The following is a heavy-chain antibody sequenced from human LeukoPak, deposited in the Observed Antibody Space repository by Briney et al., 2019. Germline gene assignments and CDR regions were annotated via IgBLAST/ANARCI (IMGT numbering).Heavy chain of an antibody. CDR1: GGTFSSYA. Sequence: SVKVSCKASGGTFSSYAISWVRQAPGQGLEWMGRIIPILGTANYAQKFQGRVTITTDESTSTAYMELSSLRSEDTAVYYCARAPDCSSTSCYSYYYYMDVWGKGTTVTVSS. J-gene: IGHJ6*03. CDR2: IIPILGTA. CDR3: ARAPDCSSTSCYSYYYYMDV. V-gene: IGHV1-69*11. D-gene: IGHD2-2*02.